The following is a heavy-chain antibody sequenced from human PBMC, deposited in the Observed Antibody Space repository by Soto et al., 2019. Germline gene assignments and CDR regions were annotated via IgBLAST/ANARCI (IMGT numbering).Heavy chain of an antibody. CDR1: GFSLSNPRMG. J-gene: IGHJ4*02. V-gene: IGHV2-26*01. CDR3: ARIQRISMIVVSKPYFDY. CDR2: IFSNDEK. D-gene: IGHD3-22*01. Sequence: SGPTLVNPTETLTLTCTVSGFSLSNPRMGVSWIRQPPGKALEWLAHIFSNDEKSYSTSLKSRLTISRDTSKSQVVLTMTNMDPVDTATYYCARIQRISMIVVSKPYFDYWGQGALVTVSS.